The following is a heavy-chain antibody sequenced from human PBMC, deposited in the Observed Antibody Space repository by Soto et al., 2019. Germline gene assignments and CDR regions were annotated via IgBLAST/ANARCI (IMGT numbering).Heavy chain of an antibody. D-gene: IGHD6-19*01. CDR2: IDPRDSYA. CDR3: ARLGNINSGSVGGLDY. CDR1: GYTFTTYW. V-gene: IGHV5-10-1*01. Sequence: GESLKISCQGSGYTFTTYWIIWVRQLPGKGLEWMARIDPRDSYANYSPSFQGHVTVSADKSTDTVYLQWASLKASDSAMYYWARLGNINSGSVGGLDYWGQGTLVTVSS. J-gene: IGHJ4*02.